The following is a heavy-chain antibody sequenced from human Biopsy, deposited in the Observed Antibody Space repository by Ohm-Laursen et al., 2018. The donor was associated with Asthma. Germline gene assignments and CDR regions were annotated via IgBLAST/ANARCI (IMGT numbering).Heavy chain of an antibody. V-gene: IGHV3-53*01. CDR1: GFAVSRDY. J-gene: IGHJ4*02. D-gene: IGHD3-22*01. Sequence: SLRLSCTASGFAVSRDYMFWVRQAPGKGLEWVSVIYSGGTSSTADSVRGRFIISRDYSKNTLYLHMHSLRAEDTAVYYCARGDSSNWSHYYFDYWGQGTLVTVSS. CDR3: ARGDSSNWSHYYFDY. CDR2: IYSGGTS.